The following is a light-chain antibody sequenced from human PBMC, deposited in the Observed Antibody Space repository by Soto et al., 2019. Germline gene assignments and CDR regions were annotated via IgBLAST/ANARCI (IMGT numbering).Light chain of an antibody. Sequence: DIPMTQSPSSLSASVGDRVTITCRASQGISTWLAWYQQKPEQAPKSLIYAASNLQSGVPSRFSGSGSGTDFTLTISSLQPEDFATYYCQQYNDYRPTFGGGTKVEIK. J-gene: IGKJ4*01. CDR1: QGISTW. CDR3: QQYNDYRPT. V-gene: IGKV1D-16*01. CDR2: AAS.